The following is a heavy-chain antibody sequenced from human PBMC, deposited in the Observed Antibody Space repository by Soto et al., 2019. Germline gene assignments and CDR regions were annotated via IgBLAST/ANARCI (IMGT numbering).Heavy chain of an antibody. Sequence: GGSLRLSCAASGFTFSSYGMHWVRQAPGKGLEWVAVISYDGSNKYYADSVKGRFTISRDNSKNTLYLQMNSLRAEDTAVYYCAKDGQQLVRGDAFDIWGQGTMVTVSS. CDR2: ISYDGSNK. CDR1: GFTFSSYG. D-gene: IGHD6-13*01. CDR3: AKDGQQLVRGDAFDI. J-gene: IGHJ3*02. V-gene: IGHV3-30*18.